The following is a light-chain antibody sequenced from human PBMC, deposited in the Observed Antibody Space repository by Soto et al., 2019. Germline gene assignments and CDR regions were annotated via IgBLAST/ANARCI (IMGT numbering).Light chain of an antibody. J-gene: IGLJ2*01. Sequence: QPVLTQPPSVSAAPGQKVTISCSGSSSNIGKNYVSWYQQFPGTAPKLLIYDNNNRPSGIPDRFSGSKSGTSATLGITGLQTGDEADYYCGTWDSSLTAVVFGGGTKLTVL. CDR1: SSNIGKNY. V-gene: IGLV1-51*01. CDR3: GTWDSSLTAVV. CDR2: DNN.